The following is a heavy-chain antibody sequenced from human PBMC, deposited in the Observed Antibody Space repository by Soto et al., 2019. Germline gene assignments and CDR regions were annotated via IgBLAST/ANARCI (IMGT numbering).Heavy chain of an antibody. CDR2: INHSGST. CDR1: GGSFSGYY. D-gene: IGHD1-1*01. CDR3: ARATTGTTSNWGYYYYYMDV. Sequence: ASETLSLTCAVYGGSFSGYYWSWIRQPPGKGLEWIGEINHSGSTNYNPSLKSRVTISVDTSKNQFSLKLSSVTAADTAVYYCARATTGTTSNWGYYYYYMDVWGKGTTVTVSS. J-gene: IGHJ6*03. V-gene: IGHV4-34*01.